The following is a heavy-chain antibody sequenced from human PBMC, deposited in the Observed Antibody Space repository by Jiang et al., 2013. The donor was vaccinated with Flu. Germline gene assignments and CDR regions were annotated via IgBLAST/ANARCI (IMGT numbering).Heavy chain of an antibody. V-gene: IGHV4-59*01. CDR2: IYSSGNT. D-gene: IGHD3-10*01. Sequence: GSGLVKPSETLSLTCSVSGGSISGFYWNWFRQPPGKGLEWIGFIYSSGNTNYNPSLQSRVTISVDTSNNQFSLKLRSVTGADTAVYFCAREDSVVAAFDIWGQGTKVTVSS. CDR3: AREDSVVAAFDI. CDR1: GGSISGFY. J-gene: IGHJ3*02.